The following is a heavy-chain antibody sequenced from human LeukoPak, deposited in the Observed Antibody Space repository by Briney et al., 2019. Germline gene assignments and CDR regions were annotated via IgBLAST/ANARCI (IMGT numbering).Heavy chain of an antibody. V-gene: IGHV4-39*07. CDR2: IYYSGST. D-gene: IGHD1-26*01. J-gene: IGHJ3*02. Sequence: PSETLSLTCTVSGGSISSSSYHGGWIRQPPGKGLEWIGSIYYSGSTHYNPSLKSRVTISVDTSKNQFSLKLSSVTAADTAVYYCARGLKPYSGSYNHAWRPHAFDIWGQGTMVTVSS. CDR1: GGSISSSSYH. CDR3: ARGLKPYSGSYNHAWRPHAFDI.